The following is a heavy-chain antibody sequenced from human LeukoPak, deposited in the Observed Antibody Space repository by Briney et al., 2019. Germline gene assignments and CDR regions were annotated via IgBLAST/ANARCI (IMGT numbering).Heavy chain of an antibody. Sequence: PGASLRLSCAASGFTFSSYGMHWVRQAPGKGLEWVAVIWYDGNNKYYADSVKGRFTISRDNSRNTLSLQMNSLRAEDTAMYFCARDLASSFDYWGQGTLVAVSS. V-gene: IGHV3-33*01. CDR2: IWYDGNNK. D-gene: IGHD2-2*01. J-gene: IGHJ4*02. CDR3: ARDLASSFDY. CDR1: GFTFSSYG.